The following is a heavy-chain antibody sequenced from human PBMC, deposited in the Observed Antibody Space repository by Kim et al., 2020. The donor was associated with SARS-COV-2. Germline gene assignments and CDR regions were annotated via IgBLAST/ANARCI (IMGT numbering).Heavy chain of an antibody. CDR3: ARRRGIVGTLIGFDY. V-gene: IGHV4-39*01. D-gene: IGHD1-26*01. Sequence: SETLSLTCTVSGGSISSSSYYWGWIRQPPGKGLEWIGSIYYSGSTYYNPSLKSRVTISVDTSKNQFSLKLRSVTAADTAVYYCARRRGIVGTLIGFDYWG. J-gene: IGHJ4*01. CDR1: GGSISSSSYY. CDR2: IYYSGST.